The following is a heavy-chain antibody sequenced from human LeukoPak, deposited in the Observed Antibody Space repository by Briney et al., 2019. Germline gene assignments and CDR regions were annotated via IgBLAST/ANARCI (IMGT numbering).Heavy chain of an antibody. V-gene: IGHV4-59*01. D-gene: IGHD1-1*01. CDR2: IYYRGST. CDR1: GDSFSDYY. J-gene: IGHJ5*02. Sequence: SETLSLACTFSGDSFSDYYWTWIRRPPGGTLEGIGHIYYRGSTKYNPSLKNRVSISLDTSKNQVSLTLTSVTAPDTAVYYCARAMRWTSGPVELGWFDRWGQGTQVIVSS. CDR3: ARAMRWTSGPVELGWFDR.